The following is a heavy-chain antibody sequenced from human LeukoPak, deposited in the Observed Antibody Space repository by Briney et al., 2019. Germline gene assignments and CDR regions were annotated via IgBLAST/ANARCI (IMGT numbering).Heavy chain of an antibody. J-gene: IGHJ4*02. CDR2: INAGNGNT. CDR3: ARPYYYDSSGYSLRFDY. Sequence: ASVKVSCKASGYTFTSYAMHWVRQAPGQRLEWMGWINAGNGNTKYSQKFQGRVTITRDTSASTAYMELSSLRSEDTGVYYCARPYYYDSSGYSLRFDYWGQGTLVTVSS. D-gene: IGHD3-22*01. CDR1: GYTFTSYA. V-gene: IGHV1-3*01.